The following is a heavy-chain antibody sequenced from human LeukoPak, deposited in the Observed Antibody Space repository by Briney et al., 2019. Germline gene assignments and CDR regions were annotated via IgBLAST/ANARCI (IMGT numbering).Heavy chain of an antibody. CDR1: GYTFTGYY. J-gene: IGHJ4*02. CDR2: INPNSGGT. Sequence: ASVKVSCKASGYTFTGYYIHWVRQAPGQGLEWMGWINPNSGGTNYAQRFQGRVTMTRATSISTAYLELSRLRSDDTAVYYCAITDYRLVGATSPVFDYWGQGTLVTVSS. D-gene: IGHD1-26*01. CDR3: AITDYRLVGATSPVFDY. V-gene: IGHV1-2*02.